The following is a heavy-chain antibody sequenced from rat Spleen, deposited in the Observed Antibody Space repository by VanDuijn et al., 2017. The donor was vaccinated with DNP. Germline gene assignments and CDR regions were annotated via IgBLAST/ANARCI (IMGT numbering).Heavy chain of an antibody. CDR2: IKAKSYNYAT. CDR3: AWRINYGGYGDY. D-gene: IGHD1-11*01. J-gene: IGHJ2*01. Sequence: FPVSRLEWVARIKAKSYNYATDYTESVKGRFTISRDDSKSSIYLQMNNLKEEDTAVYYCAWRINYGGYGDYWGQGVMVTVSS. V-gene: IGHV6-6*01.